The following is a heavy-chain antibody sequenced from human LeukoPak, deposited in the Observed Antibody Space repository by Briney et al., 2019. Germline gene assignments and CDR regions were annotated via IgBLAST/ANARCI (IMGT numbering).Heavy chain of an antibody. Sequence: SETLSLTCAVSGGSISSGGYSWSWIRQPPGKGLEWIGYIYHSGSTYYNPSLKSRVTISVDRSKNQFSLKLSSVTAADTAVYYCARVEGSGSYYSNWFDPWGQGTLVTVSS. CDR1: GGSISSGGYS. CDR2: IYHSGST. V-gene: IGHV4-30-2*01. D-gene: IGHD3-10*01. J-gene: IGHJ5*02. CDR3: ARVEGSGSYYSNWFDP.